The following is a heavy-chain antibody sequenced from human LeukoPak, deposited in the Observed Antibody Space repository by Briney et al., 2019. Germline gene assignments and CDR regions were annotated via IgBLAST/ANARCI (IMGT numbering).Heavy chain of an antibody. V-gene: IGHV1-18*01. Sequence: ASVKVSCKASGYTFTSYGISWVRQAPGQGLEWMGWISAYNGNTNYAQKLQGRVTMTTDTSTSTAYMELRSLRSDDTAVYYCAGEGSGSYRGYNWFDPWGQGTLVTVSS. CDR3: AGEGSGSYRGYNWFDP. J-gene: IGHJ5*02. D-gene: IGHD1-26*01. CDR2: ISAYNGNT. CDR1: GYTFTSYG.